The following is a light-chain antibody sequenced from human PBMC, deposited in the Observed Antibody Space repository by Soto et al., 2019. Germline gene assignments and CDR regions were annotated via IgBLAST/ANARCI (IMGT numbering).Light chain of an antibody. J-gene: IGKJ2*03. CDR1: QSLVYSDGNTY. V-gene: IGKV2-30*01. Sequence: DVVMSQSPLSLPVTLGQPASISCRSSQSLVYSDGNTYLNWCQQRPGQSPRRLLYKVSNRDSGVPDRFSGSGSGADFTLKISRVEAEDVGVYYCMQGIHWPRFGQGTKLEIK. CDR2: KVS. CDR3: MQGIHWPR.